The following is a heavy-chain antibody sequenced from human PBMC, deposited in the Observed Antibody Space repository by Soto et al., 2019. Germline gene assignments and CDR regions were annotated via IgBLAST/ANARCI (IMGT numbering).Heavy chain of an antibody. Sequence: QVQLVQSGAEVKKPGASVKVSCKASGYTFTSYYIHWVRQAPGQGLEWMGIINPNTGSTSSTQRFRGRLTIDRDTSKSTVEMERSSLGSEDTAVYYCARDTKVALSCHYYGMDVWGQGTTVTVSA. CDR3: ARDTKVALSCHYYGMDV. V-gene: IGHV1-46*01. CDR2: INPNTGST. J-gene: IGHJ6*01. CDR1: GYTFTSYY. D-gene: IGHD1-1*01.